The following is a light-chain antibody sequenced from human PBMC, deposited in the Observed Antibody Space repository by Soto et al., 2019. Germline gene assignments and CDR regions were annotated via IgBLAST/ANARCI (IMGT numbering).Light chain of an antibody. CDR3: SSYRSSTTFV. CDR2: EVR. J-gene: IGLJ1*01. CDR1: SSDVGAYNY. Sequence: QSVLTQPASVSGSPGQSITISCTGTSSDVGAYNYVSWYQQYPGKAPKVIIFEVRKRPSGVSNRFSGSKPGDTASLTISGLQAEDEADYYCSSYRSSTTFVFGTGTKLTVL. V-gene: IGLV2-14*01.